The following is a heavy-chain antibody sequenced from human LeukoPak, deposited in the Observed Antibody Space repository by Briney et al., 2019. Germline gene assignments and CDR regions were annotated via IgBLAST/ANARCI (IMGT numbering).Heavy chain of an antibody. J-gene: IGHJ5*02. CDR3: ARGSRFGSGPGWFDP. CDR2: INHSGST. V-gene: IGHV4-34*01. Sequence: SETLSLTCAVYGGSFSGYYWSWIRQPPGKGLEWIGEINHSGSTNYNPSLKSRVTTSIDTSKNQFSLKLRSVTAADTAVYYCARGSRFGSGPGWFDPWGQGALVTVSS. D-gene: IGHD3-10*01. CDR1: GGSFSGYY.